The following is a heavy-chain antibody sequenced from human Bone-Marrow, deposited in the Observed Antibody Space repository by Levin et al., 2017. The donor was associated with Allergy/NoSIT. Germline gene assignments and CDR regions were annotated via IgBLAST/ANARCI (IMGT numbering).Heavy chain of an antibody. CDR2: VSFDGSSK. D-gene: IGHD5-24*01. V-gene: IGHV3-30*18. J-gene: IGHJ4*02. CDR1: GFTFRTYG. CDR3: AKERLERWLQLPAD. Sequence: GESLKISCAASGFTFRTYGMHWVRQTPGKGLEWVAVVSFDGSSKYYADSVKGRFTISRDNSNNTLYLQINSVSAEDTAVYYCAKERLERWLQLPADWGQGTLVTVSS.